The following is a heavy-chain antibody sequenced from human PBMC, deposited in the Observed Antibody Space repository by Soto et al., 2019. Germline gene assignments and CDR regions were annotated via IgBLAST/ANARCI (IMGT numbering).Heavy chain of an antibody. D-gene: IGHD3-3*01. J-gene: IGHJ6*02. CDR3: ARENVYPFFGVVTRDYYYGMDV. CDR2: IYTSGST. CDR1: GGSISSYY. Sequence: SETLSLTCTVSGGSISSYYWSWIRQPAGKGLEWIGRIYTSGSTNYNPSLKSRVTMSVDTSKNQFSLKLSSVTAADTAVYYCARENVYPFFGVVTRDYYYGMDVWGQGTTVTVSS. V-gene: IGHV4-4*07.